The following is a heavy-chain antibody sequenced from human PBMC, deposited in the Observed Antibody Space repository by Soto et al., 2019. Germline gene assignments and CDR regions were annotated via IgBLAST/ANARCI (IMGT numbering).Heavy chain of an antibody. CDR1: GYSFTSYC. Sequence: PGESLKISCKGSGYSFTSYCIGWVLQMPWKGLEWMGIIYPGDSDTRYSPSFQGQVTISADKSISTAYLQWSSLKASDTAMYYCARQDCTNGVCRYYGMDVWGQGTTVTVSS. J-gene: IGHJ6*02. D-gene: IGHD2-8*01. V-gene: IGHV5-51*01. CDR3: ARQDCTNGVCRYYGMDV. CDR2: IYPGDSDT.